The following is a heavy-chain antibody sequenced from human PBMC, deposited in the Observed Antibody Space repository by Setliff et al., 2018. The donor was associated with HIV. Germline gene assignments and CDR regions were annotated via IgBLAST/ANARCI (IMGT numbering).Heavy chain of an antibody. CDR1: GGIFNNNA. CDR2: IIPMFATA. D-gene: IGHD2-15*01. CDR3: ARGVVVAAHNWFDP. Sequence: SVKVSCKASGGIFNNNAISWVRQAPGQGLEWMGGIIPMFATAKYARKFQGRVTITADESTTTAYMELSSLRAEDTAVYYCARGVVVAAHNWFDPWGQGTLVTVSS. J-gene: IGHJ5*02. V-gene: IGHV1-69*13.